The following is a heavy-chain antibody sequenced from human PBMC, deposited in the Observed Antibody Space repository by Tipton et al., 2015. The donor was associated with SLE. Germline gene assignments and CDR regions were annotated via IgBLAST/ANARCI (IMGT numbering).Heavy chain of an antibody. CDR3: VCPGNYYDSSAPVGWFDP. Sequence: TLSLTCAVYGGSFSGYYWNWIRQPPGKGLEWIAEINNVESTNYNPSLKSRLTISVDTSKNQFSLRLSSVTAADTAVYYCVCPGNYYDSSAPVGWFDPWGQGTLLTVSS. CDR1: GGSFSGYY. CDR2: INNVEST. D-gene: IGHD3-22*01. J-gene: IGHJ5*02. V-gene: IGHV4-34*01.